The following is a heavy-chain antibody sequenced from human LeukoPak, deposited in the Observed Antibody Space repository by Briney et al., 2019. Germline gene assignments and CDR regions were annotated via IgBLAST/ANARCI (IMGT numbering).Heavy chain of an antibody. CDR3: AKDREGLSSGYDLEYFDY. D-gene: IGHD5-12*01. CDR1: GFTFSSYA. Sequence: GSLRLSCAASGFTFSSYAMNWVRQAPGKGLEWVSAISGGGGTTYYADSVKGRFTISRDNSKDTLFLQMNSLRAEDTAVYYCAKDREGLSSGYDLEYFDYWGQGTLVTVSS. CDR2: ISGGGGTT. J-gene: IGHJ4*02. V-gene: IGHV3-23*01.